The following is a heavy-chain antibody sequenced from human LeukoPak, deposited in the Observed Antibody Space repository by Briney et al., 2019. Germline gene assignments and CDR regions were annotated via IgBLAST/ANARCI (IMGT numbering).Heavy chain of an antibody. J-gene: IGHJ4*02. CDR1: GYTFTSYG. V-gene: IGHV1-8*02. CDR2: MNPNSGNT. CDR3: VKESGAVFGPDYFDS. Sequence: GASVKVSCKASGYTFTSYGINWVRQATGQGLEWMGWMNPNSGNTGYTQKFQGRVAMTRDNSITTAYMELSSLRSEDTAVYYCVKESGAVFGPDYFDSWGQGTLVTVSS. D-gene: IGHD6-19*01.